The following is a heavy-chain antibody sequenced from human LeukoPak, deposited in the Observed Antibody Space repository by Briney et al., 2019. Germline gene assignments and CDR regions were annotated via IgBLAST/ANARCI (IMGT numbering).Heavy chain of an antibody. CDR1: GGSISSSSYY. J-gene: IGHJ3*02. Sequence: SETLSLTCTVSGGSISSSSYYWGWIRQPPGKGLEWIGSIYYSGSTYYNPSLKSRVTISVDTSKNQFSLKLSSVTAADTAVYYCARRAQYYYDSRGYYDAFDIWGQGTNVTGSS. CDR3: ARRAQYYYDSRGYYDAFDI. D-gene: IGHD3-22*01. CDR2: IYYSGST. V-gene: IGHV4-39*01.